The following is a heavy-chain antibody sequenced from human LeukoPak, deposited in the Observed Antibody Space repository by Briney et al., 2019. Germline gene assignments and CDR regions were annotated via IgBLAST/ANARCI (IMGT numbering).Heavy chain of an antibody. CDR3: ASDVKYCSSTSCSLFLYDFDY. CDR1: GFTFSSYA. V-gene: IGHV3-23*01. Sequence: PGGSLRLSCAASGFTFSSYAMSWVRQAPGKGLEWVSAISGSGGSTYYADSVKGRFTISRDNSKNTLYLQMNSLRAEDTAVYYCASDVKYCSSTSCSLFLYDFDYWGQGTLVTVSS. D-gene: IGHD2-2*01. CDR2: ISGSGGST. J-gene: IGHJ4*02.